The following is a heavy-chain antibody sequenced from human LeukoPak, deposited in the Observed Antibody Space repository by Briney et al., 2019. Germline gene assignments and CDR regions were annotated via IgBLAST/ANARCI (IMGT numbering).Heavy chain of an antibody. D-gene: IGHD2-21*02. CDR1: GFSLSTGSVS. CDR2: ISGNDNK. V-gene: IGHV2-5*01. Sequence: SGPPLVRPTQTLTLTCNFSGFSLSTGSVSVAWIRQPPGKALEWLGLISGNDNKRYSPSLVSRLSITKDTSEDQVVLTMTNVDPVDTATYYCAHRRQGDLNAFEVWGQGTMVIVSS. J-gene: IGHJ3*01. CDR3: AHRRQGDLNAFEV.